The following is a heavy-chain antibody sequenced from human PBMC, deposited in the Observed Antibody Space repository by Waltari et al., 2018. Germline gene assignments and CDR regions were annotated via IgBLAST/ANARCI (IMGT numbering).Heavy chain of an antibody. CDR2: IYHSGSP. CDR1: GYSISSGYY. V-gene: IGHV4-38-2*02. Sequence: QVQLQESGPGLVKPSETLSLTCTVSGYSISSGYYWGWIRQPPGKGLGWIGGIYHSGSPYSNPSLKSRVTISVDTSKNQFSLKLSSVTAADTAVYYCAREEARYYYYMDVWGKGTTVTVSS. J-gene: IGHJ6*03. CDR3: AREEARYYYYMDV.